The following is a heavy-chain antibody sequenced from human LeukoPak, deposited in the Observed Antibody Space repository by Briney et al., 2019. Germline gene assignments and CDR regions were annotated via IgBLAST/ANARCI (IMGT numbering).Heavy chain of an antibody. CDR2: IIPIFGTA. V-gene: IGHV1-69*13. CDR1: GGTFSSYA. J-gene: IGHJ4*02. D-gene: IGHD2-21*02. Sequence: SVKVSCKASGGTFSSYAISWVRQAPGQGLEWMGGIIPIFGTANYAQKFQGRVTITADESTSTAYMELSSLRSEDTAVYYCARVVTAIQIRPYFDYWGQGTLVTVSS. CDR3: ARVVTAIQIRPYFDY.